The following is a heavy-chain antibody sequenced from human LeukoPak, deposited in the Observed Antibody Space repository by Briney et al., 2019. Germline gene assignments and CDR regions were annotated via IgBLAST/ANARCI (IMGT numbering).Heavy chain of an antibody. Sequence: ASVKVSCKASGYTFTDYYMHWVRQAPGQGLEWMGRINPNSGGTNYAQKFQGRVTMTRDTSISTASMELSSLRSDGAAVYYCTRSDYDTSGEFDYWGQGTLVTVSS. J-gene: IGHJ4*02. CDR1: GYTFTDYY. CDR3: TRSDYDTSGEFDY. V-gene: IGHV1-2*06. D-gene: IGHD3-22*01. CDR2: INPNSGGT.